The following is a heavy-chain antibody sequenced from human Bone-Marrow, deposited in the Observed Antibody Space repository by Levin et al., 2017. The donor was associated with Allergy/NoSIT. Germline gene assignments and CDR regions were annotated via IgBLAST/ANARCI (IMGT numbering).Heavy chain of an antibody. CDR1: GFTFSSYW. Sequence: LSLTCAASGFTFSSYWMHWVRQAPGKGLVWVSRINSDGSSTSYADSVKGRFTISRDNAKNTLYLQMNSLRAEDTAVYYCARGCGSGSPMENLNWFDPWGQGTLVTVSS. CDR2: INSDGSST. V-gene: IGHV3-74*01. D-gene: IGHD3-10*01. CDR3: ARGCGSGSPMENLNWFDP. J-gene: IGHJ5*02.